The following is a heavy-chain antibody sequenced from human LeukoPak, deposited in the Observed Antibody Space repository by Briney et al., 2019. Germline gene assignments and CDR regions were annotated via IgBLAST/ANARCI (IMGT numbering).Heavy chain of an antibody. CDR3: ARGRGRHSSSWFDP. Sequence: EASVKVSCKASGGTFSSYAISWVRQAPGQGLEWMGGIIPIFGTANYAQKFQGRVTITADNSTSTAYMELSSLRSEDTAVYYCARGRGRHSSSWFDPWGQGTLVTVSS. CDR2: IIPIFGTA. J-gene: IGHJ5*02. D-gene: IGHD6-13*01. V-gene: IGHV1-69*06. CDR1: GGTFSSYA.